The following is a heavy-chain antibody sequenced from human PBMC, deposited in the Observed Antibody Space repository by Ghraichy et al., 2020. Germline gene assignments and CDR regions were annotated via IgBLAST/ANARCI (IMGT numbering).Heavy chain of an antibody. D-gene: IGHD3-10*01. J-gene: IGHJ4*02. CDR2: IYYSGST. V-gene: IGHV4-59*01. CDR1: GGSISSYY. CDR3: ARVVVWFGIYYFDY. Sequence: SETLSLTCTVSGGSISSYYWSWIRQPPGKGLEWIGYIYYSGSTNYNPSLKSRVTISVDTSKNQFSLKLSSVTAADTAVYYCARVVVWFGIYYFDYWGQGTLVTVSS.